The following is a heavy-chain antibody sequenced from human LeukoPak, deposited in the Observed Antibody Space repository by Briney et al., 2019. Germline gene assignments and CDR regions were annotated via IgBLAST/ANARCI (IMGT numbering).Heavy chain of an antibody. CDR3: AIQTGGSASTLGY. CDR2: IRYDGRNK. V-gene: IGHV3-30*02. J-gene: IGHJ4*02. Sequence: GGSLRLSCAASGFIFSSYGMHWVRQAPGKGLEWVAFIRYDGRNKYYADSVKGRFTISRDNSKNTLYLQMNSLRAEDTAVYYCAIQTGGSASTLGYWGQGTLVTVSS. CDR1: GFIFSSYG. D-gene: IGHD3-10*01.